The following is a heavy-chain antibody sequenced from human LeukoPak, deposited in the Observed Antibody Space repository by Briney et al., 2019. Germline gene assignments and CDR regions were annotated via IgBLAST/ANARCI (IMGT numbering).Heavy chain of an antibody. CDR2: ISSSGSTI. CDR3: ARDMYYDSSGYYAWNDY. J-gene: IGHJ4*02. D-gene: IGHD3-22*01. Sequence: GGSLRLSCAASGFTFSDYYMSWIRQAPGKGLEWVSYISSSGSTIYYADSVKGRFTISRDNAKNSLYLQMNSLRAEDTAVYYCARDMYYDSSGYYAWNDYWGQGTLVTVSS. V-gene: IGHV3-11*01. CDR1: GFTFSDYY.